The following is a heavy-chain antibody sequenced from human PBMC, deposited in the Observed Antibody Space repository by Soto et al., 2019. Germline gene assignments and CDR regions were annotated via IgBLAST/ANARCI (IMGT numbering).Heavy chain of an antibody. CDR1: GYSFTSYW. D-gene: IGHD3-10*01. CDR3: ARRGSRVENYYYYYGMDV. Sequence: GESLQISCKGSGYSFTSYWISWVRQMPGKGLEWMGRIDPSDSYTNYSPSFQGHVTISADKSISTAYLQWSSLKASDTAMYYCARRGSRVENYYYYYGMDVWGQGTKVTVSS. V-gene: IGHV5-10-1*01. CDR2: IDPSDSYT. J-gene: IGHJ6*02.